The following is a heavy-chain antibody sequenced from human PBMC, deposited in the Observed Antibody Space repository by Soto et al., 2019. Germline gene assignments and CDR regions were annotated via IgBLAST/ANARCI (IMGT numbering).Heavy chain of an antibody. D-gene: IGHD6-13*01. J-gene: IGHJ4*02. CDR3: ARDRGIAAAGTKVYYFDY. V-gene: IGHV1-3*01. CDR1: GYTFTSYA. Sequence: ASVKVSCKASGYTFTSYAMHWVRQAPGQRLEWMGWINAGNGNTKYSQKFQGRVTITRDTSASTAYMELSSLRSEDTAVYYCARDRGIAAAGTKVYYFDYWGQGTLVTVSS. CDR2: INAGNGNT.